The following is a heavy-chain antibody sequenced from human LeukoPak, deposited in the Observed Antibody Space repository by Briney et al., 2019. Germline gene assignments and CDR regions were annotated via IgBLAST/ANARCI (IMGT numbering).Heavy chain of an antibody. CDR1: GDSISGYY. J-gene: IGHJ4*02. CDR2: IYYSGTT. V-gene: IGHV4-59*08. D-gene: IGHD1-26*01. CDR3: ARLGSYYGY. Sequence: SETLSLTCTVSGDSISGYYWSWIRQPPGKRLEWIGNIYYSGTTNYNPSLQSRVTISVDTSKDQFSLKLSSVTVADTAVYYCARLGSYYGYWGQGTLVTVSS.